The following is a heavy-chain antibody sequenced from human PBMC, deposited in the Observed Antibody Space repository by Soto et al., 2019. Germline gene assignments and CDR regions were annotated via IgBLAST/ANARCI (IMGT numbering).Heavy chain of an antibody. Sequence: QVQLQESGPGLVKPSGTPSLTCVVSSGSISSSNWWSWVRQPPGKGLEWIGEIYHSGSTNYNPSLKSRVTISVDKSKNQFSLNLSSVTAADTAVYHCARAGTLSSEKGSYDDYWGQGTLVTVSS. V-gene: IGHV4-4*02. CDR2: IYHSGST. CDR3: ARAGTLSSEKGSYDDY. J-gene: IGHJ4*02. CDR1: SGSISSSNW. D-gene: IGHD3-16*01.